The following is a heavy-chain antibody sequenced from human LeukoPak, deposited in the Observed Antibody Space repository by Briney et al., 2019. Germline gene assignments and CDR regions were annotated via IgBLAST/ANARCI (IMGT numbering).Heavy chain of an antibody. CDR1: GGSISSYY. Sequence: PSETLSLTCTVSGGSISSYYWSWIRQPPGKGLEWIGYIYYSGSTNYNPSLKSRVTISVDTSKNQFSLKLSSVTAADTAVYYCARDLLYDSSGYPSHWFDPWGQGTLVTVSS. J-gene: IGHJ5*02. CDR3: ARDLLYDSSGYPSHWFDP. D-gene: IGHD3-22*01. V-gene: IGHV4-59*01. CDR2: IYYSGST.